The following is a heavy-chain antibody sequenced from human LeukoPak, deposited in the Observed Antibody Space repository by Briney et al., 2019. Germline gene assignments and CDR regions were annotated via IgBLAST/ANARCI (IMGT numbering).Heavy chain of an antibody. CDR1: GFTFSSYE. D-gene: IGHD6-19*01. CDR2: ISSSGSTI. Sequence: PGGSLRLSCAASGFTFSSYEMNWVRQAPGKGLEWVSYISSSGSTIYYADSVKGRFTISRDNAKNSLYLQMNSLRAEDTAVYYCARDEAVAARAFDYWGQGTLVTVSS. J-gene: IGHJ4*02. V-gene: IGHV3-48*03. CDR3: ARDEAVAARAFDY.